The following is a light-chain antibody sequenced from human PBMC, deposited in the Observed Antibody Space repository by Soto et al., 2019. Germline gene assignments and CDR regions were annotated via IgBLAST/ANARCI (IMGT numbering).Light chain of an antibody. CDR1: QSVASRH. J-gene: IGKJ5*01. V-gene: IGKV3-20*01. CDR3: QQYGSSLIT. CDR2: DAS. Sequence: EIVLTQSPGTLSLCPGGRATLSCRASQSVASRHLAWYRQKPGQTPRLLSYDASSRATGIPDRISGTGSGTDFTLTISRLEPEDFAVYYCQQYGSSLITFGQGTRLENK.